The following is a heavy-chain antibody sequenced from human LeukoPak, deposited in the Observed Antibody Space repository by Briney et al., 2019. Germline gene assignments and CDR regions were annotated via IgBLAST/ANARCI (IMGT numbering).Heavy chain of an antibody. Sequence: ASVKVSCKASGYIFIDYYVHWIRQAPGRSLEWMGLINPRTGSTDYAQMFQDRVTMTRDTSISTASMELMNLTSDDTAVYYCAREELPHPGYYYDSSGYQDAFDIWGQGTMVTVSS. CDR1: GYIFIDYY. CDR2: INPRTGST. CDR3: AREELPHPGYYYDSSGYQDAFDI. D-gene: IGHD3-22*01. V-gene: IGHV1-2*02. J-gene: IGHJ3*02.